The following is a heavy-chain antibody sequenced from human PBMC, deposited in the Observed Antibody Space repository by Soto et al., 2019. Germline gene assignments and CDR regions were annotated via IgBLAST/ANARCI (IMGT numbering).Heavy chain of an antibody. D-gene: IGHD3-9*01. J-gene: IGHJ4*02. CDR2: IYYNGNT. CDR1: GGAINDHY. CDR3: ARVRTGYFDY. Sequence: PSETLSLTCTVSGGAINDHYWSYIRQPPGKGLEWIGYIYYNGNTNYNPSLESRVTISVDRSKNQFSLRLTSLTAADTAVYYCARVRTGYFDYWGRGXLVTVYS. V-gene: IGHV4-59*11.